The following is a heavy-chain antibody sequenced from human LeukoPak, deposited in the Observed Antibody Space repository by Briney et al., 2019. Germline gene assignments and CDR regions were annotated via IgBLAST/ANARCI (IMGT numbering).Heavy chain of an antibody. CDR1: GFTFSSYA. J-gene: IGHJ5*02. Sequence: PGGSLRLSCAASGFTFSSYAMSWVRQAPGKGLEWVSAISGSGGSTYYADSVKGRFTISRDNSKNTLYLQMNSLRAEDTAVYYCARDRHALNWFDPWGQGTLVTVSS. CDR2: ISGSGGST. CDR3: ARDRHALNWFDP. V-gene: IGHV3-23*01.